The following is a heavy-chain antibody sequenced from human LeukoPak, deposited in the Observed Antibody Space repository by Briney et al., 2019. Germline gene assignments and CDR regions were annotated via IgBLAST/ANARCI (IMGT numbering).Heavy chain of an antibody. D-gene: IGHD2-2*01. CDR1: GFTFSSYS. J-gene: IGHJ4*02. V-gene: IGHV3-21*01. CDR2: ISSSSSYI. Sequence: GGSLRLSCAASGFTFSSYSMNWVRRAPGKGLEWVSSISSSSSYIYYADSVKGRFTISRDNAKNSLYLQMNSLRAEDTAVYYCARALGRGEDIVVVPAATISYYFDYWGQGTLVTVSS. CDR3: ARALGRGEDIVVVPAATISYYFDY.